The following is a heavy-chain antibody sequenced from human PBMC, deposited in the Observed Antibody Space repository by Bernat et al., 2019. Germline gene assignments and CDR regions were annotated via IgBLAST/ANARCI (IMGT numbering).Heavy chain of an antibody. D-gene: IGHD7-27*01. Sequence: QVQLQESGPGLVKPSETLSLTCTVSGGSISSYYWSWIRQPPGKGLEWIGYIYYSGSTNYNPSLKSRVTISVDTSKNQFSLKLSSVTAADTAVYYCARDLLGRRFDPWGQGTLVTVSS. J-gene: IGHJ5*02. CDR3: ARDLLGRRFDP. CDR1: GGSISSYY. CDR2: IYYSGST. V-gene: IGHV4-59*01.